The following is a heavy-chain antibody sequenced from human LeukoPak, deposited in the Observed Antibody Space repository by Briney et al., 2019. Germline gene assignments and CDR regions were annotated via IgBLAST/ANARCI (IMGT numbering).Heavy chain of an antibody. CDR2: INHSGST. D-gene: IGHD3-10*01. CDR1: GGSFSGYY. CDR3: ARGPLSFKHRSAVRGFSPKNWFDP. Sequence: PSETLSLTCAVYGGSFSGYYWSWIRQPPGKGLEWIGEINHSGSTNYNPSLKSRVTISVDTSKNQFSLKLSSVTAADTAVYYCARGPLSFKHRSAVRGFSPKNWFDPWGQGTQVTVSS. J-gene: IGHJ5*02. V-gene: IGHV4-34*01.